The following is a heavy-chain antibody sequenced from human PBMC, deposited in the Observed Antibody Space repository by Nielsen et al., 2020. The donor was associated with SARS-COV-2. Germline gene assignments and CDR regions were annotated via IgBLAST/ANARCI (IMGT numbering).Heavy chain of an antibody. CDR2: IYYSGST. V-gene: IGHV4-30-4*01. CDR3: ARDSTAAIGGAWFDP. D-gene: IGHD2-2*02. J-gene: IGHJ5*02. Sequence: SETLSLTCTVSGGSISSGDYYWSWIRQPPGKGLEWIGYIYYSGSTFYNPSVKSHFTMSLDTSKNQFSLNLTSVTAADTAVYYCARDSTAAIGGAWFDPWGQGTLVTVSS. CDR1: GGSISSGDYY.